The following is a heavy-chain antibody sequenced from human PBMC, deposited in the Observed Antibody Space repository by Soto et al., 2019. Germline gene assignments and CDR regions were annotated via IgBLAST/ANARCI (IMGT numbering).Heavy chain of an antibody. CDR1: GGSFSGYY. Sequence: SETLSLTCAVYGGSFSGYYWSWIRQPPGKGLEWIGEINHSGSTNYNPSLKSRVTILVDTSKNQFSLKLSSVTAADTAVYYCARGGIAAAGSYYYGMDVWGQGTTVTVS. CDR2: INHSGST. V-gene: IGHV4-34*01. D-gene: IGHD6-13*01. J-gene: IGHJ6*02. CDR3: ARGGIAAAGSYYYGMDV.